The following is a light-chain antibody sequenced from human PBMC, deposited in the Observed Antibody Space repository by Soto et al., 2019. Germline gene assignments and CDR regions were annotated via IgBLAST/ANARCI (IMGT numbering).Light chain of an antibody. CDR2: HVS. Sequence: QLVLTQPASVSGSPGQSITISCTGTSSDVGGYDYVSWYQQHPGKAPKLMIYHVSNRPSGVSDRFSGSKSGNTASLTISGLQAEDEADYYCSSYTSSSTLVFGGGTKVTAL. V-gene: IGLV2-14*01. CDR3: SSYTSSSTLV. J-gene: IGLJ2*01. CDR1: SSDVGGYDY.